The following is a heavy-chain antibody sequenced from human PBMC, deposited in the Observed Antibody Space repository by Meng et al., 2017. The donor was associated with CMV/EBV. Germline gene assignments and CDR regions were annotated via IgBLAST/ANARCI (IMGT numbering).Heavy chain of an antibody. CDR3: ARDYSPRITMIVVAHLGY. V-gene: IGHV1-18*01. CDR2: ISAYNGNT. D-gene: IGHD3-22*01. J-gene: IGHJ4*02. CDR1: GYTFTSYG. Sequence: SVKVSCKASGYTFTSYGISWVRQAPGQGLEWMGWISAYNGNTNYAQKLQGRVTMTTDASTSTAYMELRSLRSDDTAVYYCARDYSPRITMIVVAHLGYWGQGTLVTVSS.